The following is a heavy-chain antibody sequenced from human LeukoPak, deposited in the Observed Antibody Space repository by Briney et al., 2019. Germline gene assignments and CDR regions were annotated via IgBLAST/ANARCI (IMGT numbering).Heavy chain of an antibody. J-gene: IGHJ4*02. D-gene: IGHD5-18*01. CDR2: IYHSGST. CDR1: GGSISSGGYY. V-gene: IGHV4-30-2*01. Sequence: SETLSLTCTVSGGSISSGGYYWSWIRQPPGKGLEWIGYIYHSGSTYYNPSLKSRVTISVDRSKNQFSLKLSSVTAADTAVYYCASGYSYGYDYWGQGTLVTVSS. CDR3: ASGYSYGYDY.